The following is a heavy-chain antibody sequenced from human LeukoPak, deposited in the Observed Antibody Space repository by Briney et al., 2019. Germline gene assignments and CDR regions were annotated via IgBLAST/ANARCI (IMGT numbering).Heavy chain of an antibody. V-gene: IGHV4-59*01. D-gene: IGHD4-23*01. J-gene: IGHJ4*02. CDR1: GGSISSYY. Sequence: SESLSLTRTVSGGSISSYYWSWIRQPPGKGREWLGYIYYSGSTNYNPTLKSRVTISVDTSKNQFSLKLSSVAAADTAVYYCARGHGGKPHGHDYWGQGTLVTVSS. CDR2: IYYSGST. CDR3: ARGHGGKPHGHDY.